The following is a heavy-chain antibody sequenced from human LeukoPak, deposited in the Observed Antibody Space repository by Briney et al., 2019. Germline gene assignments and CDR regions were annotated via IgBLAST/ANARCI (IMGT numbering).Heavy chain of an antibody. CDR1: GGSISSYY. CDR3: ARISPFIYYGMDV. J-gene: IGHJ6*02. CDR2: IYYSGST. Sequence: PSQTLSLTCTVSGGSISSYYWSWIRQPPGKGLEWIGYIYYSGSTNYNPSLKSRVTISVDTSKNQFSLKLSSVTAADTAVYYCARISPFIYYGMDVWGQGTTVTVSS. D-gene: IGHD3-10*01. V-gene: IGHV4-59*01.